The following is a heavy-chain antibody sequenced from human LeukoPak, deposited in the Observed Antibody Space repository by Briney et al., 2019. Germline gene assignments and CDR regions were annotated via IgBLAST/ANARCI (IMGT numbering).Heavy chain of an antibody. D-gene: IGHD2-21*02. CDR2: INWNGGST. V-gene: IGHV3-20*04. CDR1: GFTFNDYG. J-gene: IGHJ4*02. Sequence: GGSLRLSRAVSGFTFNDYGVSWVRQAPGKGLEWVSGINWNGGSTGYADSVKGRFTISRDNAKKSVYLEMNSLRDEDTALYYCARDYCGGDCYPFDYWGQGTLVTVSS. CDR3: ARDYCGGDCYPFDY.